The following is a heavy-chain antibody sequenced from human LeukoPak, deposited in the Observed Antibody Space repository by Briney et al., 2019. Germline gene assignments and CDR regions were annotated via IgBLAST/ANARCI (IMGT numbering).Heavy chain of an antibody. CDR3: ASGTNGGWYSA. V-gene: IGHV3-66*01. CDR2: IYAGGTT. D-gene: IGHD6-19*01. Sequence: PGGSLRLSCAASGFTVSSSYMSWVRQVPGEGLGWVSVIYAGGTTHYADSVKGRFAISRDNSKNTLYLQMNSLKVEDTAVYFCASGTNGGWYSAWGQGTLVTVSS. CDR1: GFTVSSSY. J-gene: IGHJ5*02.